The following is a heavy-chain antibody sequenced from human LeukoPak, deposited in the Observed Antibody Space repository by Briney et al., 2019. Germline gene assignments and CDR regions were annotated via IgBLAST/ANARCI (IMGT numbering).Heavy chain of an antibody. CDR3: AKAQRGGSSGHLDY. D-gene: IGHD1-26*01. CDR1: GFTFDDYA. CDR2: ISWNSGSI. Sequence: GGSLRLSSAASGFTFDDYAMHWVRQAPGKGLEWVSGISWNSGSIGYADSVKGRLTISRDNAKNSLYLQMNSLRAEDMALYYCAKAQRGGSSGHLDYWGQGTLVTVSS. V-gene: IGHV3-9*03. J-gene: IGHJ4*02.